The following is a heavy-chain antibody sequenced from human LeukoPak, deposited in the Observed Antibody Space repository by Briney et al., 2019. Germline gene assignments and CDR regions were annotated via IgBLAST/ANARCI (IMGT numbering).Heavy chain of an antibody. Sequence: GGSLRLSCAASGFTFSSYGMHWVRQAPGKGLVWVAVIWYDGNTKYYADSVKGRFTISRDNSKNTLYLQMNSLRAEDTAVYYCARGDYYYDSSGYPGHWGQGTLVTVSS. D-gene: IGHD3-22*01. CDR1: GFTFSSYG. J-gene: IGHJ4*02. CDR2: IWYDGNTK. V-gene: IGHV3-33*01. CDR3: ARGDYYYDSSGYPGH.